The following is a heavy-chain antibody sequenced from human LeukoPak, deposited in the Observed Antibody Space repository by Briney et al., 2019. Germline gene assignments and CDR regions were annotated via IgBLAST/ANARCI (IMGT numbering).Heavy chain of an antibody. J-gene: IGHJ4*02. D-gene: IGHD3-22*01. CDR1: GGTFSSYT. CDR3: ASNREYYYDSSGYPY. V-gene: IGHV1-69*02. CDR2: IIPILGIA. Sequence: SVKVSCKASGGTFSSYTISWVRQAPGQGLEWMGGIIPILGIANYAQKFQGRVTITADKSTSTAYMELSSLRSEDTAVYYCASNREYYYDSSGYPYWGQGTLVTVSS.